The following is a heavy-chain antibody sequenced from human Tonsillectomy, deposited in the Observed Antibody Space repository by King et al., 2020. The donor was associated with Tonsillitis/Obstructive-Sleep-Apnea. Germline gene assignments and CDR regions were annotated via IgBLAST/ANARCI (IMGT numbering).Heavy chain of an antibody. D-gene: IGHD2-8*01. CDR3: ARDMVLEAGGDAFDI. CDR1: GGSISSYY. Sequence: VQLQESGPGLVKPSETLSLTCTVSGGSISSYYWSWIRQPPGKGLEWIGYIYHSGSTNHNPSLKSRVTISVDTSKNKFSLKLSSVTAADTAVYYCARDMVLEAGGDAFDIWGQGTMVTVSS. J-gene: IGHJ3*02. V-gene: IGHV4-59*01. CDR2: IYHSGST.